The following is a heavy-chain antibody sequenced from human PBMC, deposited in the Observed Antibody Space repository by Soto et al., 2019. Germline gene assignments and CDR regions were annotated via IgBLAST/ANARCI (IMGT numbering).Heavy chain of an antibody. Sequence: EVQLLESGGGLVQPGGSLRLSCAASGFTFSSYAMSWVRRAPGKGLEWVAAISGSGRSTYNADSVKGRFTISRDNSNNTLYLQMNSLRAEDTAIYYCAKSPSGAPTFDYWGQGTLVTVSS. CDR3: AKSPSGAPTFDY. CDR1: GFTFSSYA. J-gene: IGHJ4*02. CDR2: ISGSGRST. V-gene: IGHV3-23*01. D-gene: IGHD1-26*01.